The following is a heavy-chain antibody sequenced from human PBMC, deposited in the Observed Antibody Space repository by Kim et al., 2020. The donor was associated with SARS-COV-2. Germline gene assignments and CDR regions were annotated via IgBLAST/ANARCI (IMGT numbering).Heavy chain of an antibody. V-gene: IGHV4-59*08. CDR1: GGPMSSYY. Sequence: SETLSLTCTVSGGPMSSYYWSWIRQSPGKGLEWIGYIYNSGSTNYNPSLRSRVTISLDTSKNEFSLRMASVTASDTAVYYCARLVSSGHHTYYYYGMDVWGQGTTVIVSS. J-gene: IGHJ6*02. CDR3: ARLVSSGHHTYYYYGMDV. D-gene: IGHD3-22*01. CDR2: IYNSGST.